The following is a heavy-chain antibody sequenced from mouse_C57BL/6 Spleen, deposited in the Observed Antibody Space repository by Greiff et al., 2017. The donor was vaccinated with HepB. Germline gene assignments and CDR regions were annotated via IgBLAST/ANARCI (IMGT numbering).Heavy chain of an antibody. CDR3: AREGDLTTVVATDY. D-gene: IGHD1-1*01. J-gene: IGHJ2*01. Sequence: QVQLQQSGAELVKPGASVKISCKASGYAFSSYWMNWVKQRPGKGLEWIGQIYPGDGDTNYNGKFKGKATLTADKSSSTAYMQLSSLTSEDSAVYFCAREGDLTTVVATDYWGQGTTLTVSS. CDR1: GYAFSSYW. V-gene: IGHV1-80*01. CDR2: IYPGDGDT.